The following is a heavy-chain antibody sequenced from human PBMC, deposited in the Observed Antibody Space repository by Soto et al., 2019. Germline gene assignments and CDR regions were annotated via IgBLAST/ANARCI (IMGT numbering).Heavy chain of an antibody. Sequence: ASVKVSCKASGYTFTYRYLHWVRQAPGQALEWMGWITPFNGNTNYAQKFQDRVTITRDRSMSTAYMELSSLRSEDTAMYYCARENLAAAGGAFDIWGQGTMVTVS. CDR2: ITPFNGNT. CDR3: ARENLAAAGGAFDI. D-gene: IGHD6-13*01. CDR1: GYTFTYRY. J-gene: IGHJ3*02. V-gene: IGHV1-45*02.